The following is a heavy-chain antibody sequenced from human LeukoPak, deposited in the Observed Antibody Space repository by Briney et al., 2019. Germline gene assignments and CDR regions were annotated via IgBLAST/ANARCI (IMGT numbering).Heavy chain of an antibody. D-gene: IGHD3-3*01. V-gene: IGHV1-18*01. CDR3: ARGLGDFWSGPYYFDY. CDR1: GSTFTSYS. J-gene: IGHJ4*02. Sequence: ASATVACKASGSTFTSYSISWERQAPGPGLAWMEWISAYNGNTSYAQKLQGRVTMTKDPPTSPAYMELRSLRPDDTAVYYRARGLGDFWSGPYYFDYWGQGTLVAVSS. CDR2: ISAYNGNT.